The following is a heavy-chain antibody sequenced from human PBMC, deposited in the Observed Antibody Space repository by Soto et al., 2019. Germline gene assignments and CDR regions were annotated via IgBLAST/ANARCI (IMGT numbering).Heavy chain of an antibody. CDR3: ARDEEADPWYLHDY. CDR2: INRDGSET. Sequence: GGSLRLSCAASGFTFSSYWMHWVRQAPGKGLVWVSHINRDGSETRYADSVKGRFTISRDNAKNTVYLQMNSLRAEDTAVYYCARDEEADPWYLHDYWGRGTLDTVSS. D-gene: IGHD6-13*01. J-gene: IGHJ4*02. V-gene: IGHV3-74*01. CDR1: GFTFSSYW.